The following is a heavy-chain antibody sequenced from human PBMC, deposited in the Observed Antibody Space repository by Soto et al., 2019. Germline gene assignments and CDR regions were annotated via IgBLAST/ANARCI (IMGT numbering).Heavy chain of an antibody. J-gene: IGHJ6*02. CDR1: GYTFTSYG. CDR2: ISAYNGNT. D-gene: IGHD3-16*01. V-gene: IGHV1-18*01. Sequence: ASVKGSCKASGYTFTSYGISWVRQAPGQGLEWMGWISAYNGNTNYAQKLQGRVTMTTDTSTSTAYMELRSLRSDDTAVYYCARERGSYNHPIRDYGMHVWAQGSTVTVS. CDR3: ARERGSYNHPIRDYGMHV.